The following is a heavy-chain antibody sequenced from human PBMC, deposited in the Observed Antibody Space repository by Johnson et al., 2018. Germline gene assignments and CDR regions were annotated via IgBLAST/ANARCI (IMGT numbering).Heavy chain of an antibody. CDR2: IAYDGSNK. J-gene: IGHJ6*02. Sequence: VQLVEAGGSVVQPEKSLRLSCAASGFPFRSCTMHWVRLAPGKGLEWVAVIAYDGSNKYYADSVKGRFTISRDNSKNTLYLQMNSPRAEDTAMYSCAKDVGPSVTYYYYGMDIWGQGTTVTVSS. D-gene: IGHD1-26*01. CDR3: AKDVGPSVTYYYYGMDI. CDR1: GFPFRSCT. V-gene: IGHV3-30*04.